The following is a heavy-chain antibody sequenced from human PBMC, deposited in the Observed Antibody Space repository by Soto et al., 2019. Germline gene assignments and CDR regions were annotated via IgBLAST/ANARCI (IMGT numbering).Heavy chain of an antibody. J-gene: IGHJ4*02. CDR3: AREGSYSAYNFAHGIQLWSFDF. CDR1: GGSINTFY. V-gene: IGHV4-4*07. Sequence: SETLSLTCTVSGGSINTFYWSWVRQPAGKGLEWIGRIFSSGSTSFNPSLESRAAMSVDTSKNHFSLNLSSVTAADMAVYYCAREGSYSAYNFAHGIQLWSFDFWGLGALVTVSS. D-gene: IGHD5-12*01. CDR2: IFSSGST.